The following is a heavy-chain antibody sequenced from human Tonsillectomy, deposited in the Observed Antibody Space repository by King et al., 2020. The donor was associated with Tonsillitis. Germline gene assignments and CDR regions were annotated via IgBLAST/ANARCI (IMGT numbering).Heavy chain of an antibody. J-gene: IGHJ3*01. CDR1: GFTFNDYA. Sequence: VQLQESGGGLVQPGGSLRLSCAASGFTFNDYAMSWVRRAPGKGLEWVSTISVSGGNTYYADSVRGRFTISRDNSKNTLYLQMNSLRAEDTAVYYCAKTNYDFWSGFTAGAFDVWGQGAMVTVSS. V-gene: IGHV3-23*01. CDR2: ISVSGGNT. D-gene: IGHD3-3*01. CDR3: AKTNYDFWSGFTAGAFDV.